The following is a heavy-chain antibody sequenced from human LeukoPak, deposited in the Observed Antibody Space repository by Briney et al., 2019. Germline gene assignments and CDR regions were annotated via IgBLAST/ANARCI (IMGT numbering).Heavy chain of an antibody. D-gene: IGHD6-13*01. CDR2: ISSSSSLI. Sequence: GGSLRLSCAASRFTFSNYNMNWVRQAPGKGLEWVSYISSSSSLIYHADSVKGRFTISRDNSKNTLYLQMNSLRAEDTAVYYCARDDIAAGGTTDLWGQGTLVTVSS. V-gene: IGHV3-48*01. J-gene: IGHJ5*02. CDR1: RFTFSNYN. CDR3: ARDDIAAGGTTDL.